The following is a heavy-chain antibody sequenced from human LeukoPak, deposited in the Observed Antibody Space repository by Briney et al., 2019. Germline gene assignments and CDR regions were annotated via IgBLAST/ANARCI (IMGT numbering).Heavy chain of an antibody. CDR1: GFTFSSYA. CDR3: AKRRQDTVTTGAFDY. Sequence: GGSLRLSCAASGFTFSSYAMSWVRQAPGKGLEWVSAISGSGGSTYYADSVKGRFTISRDNSKNTLYLQMNSLRAEDTDVYYCAKRRQDTVTTGAFDYWGQGTLVTVSS. D-gene: IGHD4-17*01. J-gene: IGHJ4*02. V-gene: IGHV3-23*01. CDR2: ISGSGGST.